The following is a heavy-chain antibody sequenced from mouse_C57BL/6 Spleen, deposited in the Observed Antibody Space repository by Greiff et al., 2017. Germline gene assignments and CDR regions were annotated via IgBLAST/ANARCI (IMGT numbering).Heavy chain of an antibody. CDR1: GYTFTSYG. CDR2: INPRSGNT. J-gene: IGHJ2*01. Sequence: QVQLKESGAELARPGASVKLSCKASGYTFTSYGISWVKQRTGQGLEWIGEINPRSGNTYYNEKFKGKATLTADKSSSTAYMELRSLTSEDSAVYFCARWGDGDYWGQGTTLTVSS. D-gene: IGHD2-3*01. V-gene: IGHV1-81*01. CDR3: ARWGDGDY.